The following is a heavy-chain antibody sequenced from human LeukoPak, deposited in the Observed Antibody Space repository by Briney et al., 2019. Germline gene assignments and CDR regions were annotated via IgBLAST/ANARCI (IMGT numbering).Heavy chain of an antibody. Sequence: TPSETLSLTCSVSSGSIISNNDYWGWIRQPPGKGLEWIATIHYSGRTYYNPSLKSRGTISVDTSQNQFSLRLSSLTAADTAVYYCARDRGHTMVRGEYDYWGQGTLVTVSS. CDR1: SGSIISNNDY. CDR3: ARDRGHTMVRGEYDY. J-gene: IGHJ4*02. CDR2: IHYSGRT. V-gene: IGHV4-39*07. D-gene: IGHD3-10*01.